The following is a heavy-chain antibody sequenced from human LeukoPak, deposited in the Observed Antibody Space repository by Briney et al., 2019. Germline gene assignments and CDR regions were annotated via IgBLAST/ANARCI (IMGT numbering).Heavy chain of an antibody. D-gene: IGHD6-6*01. CDR3: AAYSSCDY. CDR1: GFTFSSYA. V-gene: IGHV3-23*01. CDR2: ISATASNT. Sequence: GGSLRLSCAASGFTFSSYAMSWVRQAPGKGLEWVSAISATASNTYYADSVKGRFTISRDNSKNTLYLQMNSLRAEDTAVYYCAAYSSCDYWGQGTLVTVSS. J-gene: IGHJ4*02.